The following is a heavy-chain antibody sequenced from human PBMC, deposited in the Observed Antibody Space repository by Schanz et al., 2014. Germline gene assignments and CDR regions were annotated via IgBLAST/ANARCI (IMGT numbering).Heavy chain of an antibody. CDR2: ISYDGSNK. D-gene: IGHD2-15*01. J-gene: IGHJ4*02. CDR3: ARDRGYCSGGSCLTFDY. Sequence: VQLVESGGGLVKPGGSLRLSCAASGFIFSSYGLHWVRQAPGKGLEWVAVISYDGSNKYYADSVKGRFTISRDNSKNTLYLQMNTLRAEDTAVYYCARDRGYCSGGSCLTFDYWGQGTLVTVSS. CDR1: GFIFSSYG. V-gene: IGHV3-30*05.